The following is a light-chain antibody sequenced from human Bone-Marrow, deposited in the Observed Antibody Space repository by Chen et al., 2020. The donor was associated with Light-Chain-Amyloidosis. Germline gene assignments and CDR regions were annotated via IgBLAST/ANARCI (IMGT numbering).Light chain of an antibody. CDR3: QVWDRSSDRPV. Sequence: SYVLTQPSLLSVAPGQTATIACGGNNIGSTSVHWYQQTPGQAPLLVVYDDSDRPSGIPERLSGSNSGNTATLTISRVEAGDEADYYCQVWDRSSDRPVFGGGTKLTVL. V-gene: IGLV3-21*02. CDR1: NIGSTS. CDR2: DDS. J-gene: IGLJ3*02.